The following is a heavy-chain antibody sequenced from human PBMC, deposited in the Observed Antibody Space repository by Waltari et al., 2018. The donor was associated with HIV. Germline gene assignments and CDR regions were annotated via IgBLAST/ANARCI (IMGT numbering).Heavy chain of an antibody. CDR2: IGTSDNST. D-gene: IGHD6-19*01. CDR3: ASEAAVSAGPLDS. Sequence: EVHLAESGGGLVQPGESLRISCAVSGIGGATGARTWVRQAPGKGLQWVSSIGTSDNSTYYLDSVRGRFLISRDDSQTTVSLQMDRLTTNDTAVYYCASEAAVSAGPLDSWGQGIAVIVSS. J-gene: IGHJ4*02. CDR1: GIGGATGA. V-gene: IGHV3-23*05.